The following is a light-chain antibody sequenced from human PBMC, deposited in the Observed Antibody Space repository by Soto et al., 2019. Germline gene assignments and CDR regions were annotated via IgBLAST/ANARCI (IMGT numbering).Light chain of an antibody. CDR2: DAS. CDR1: QSISSW. J-gene: IGKJ5*01. V-gene: IGKV1-5*01. CDR3: QQYNSYPLT. Sequence: DIQMAQSSSSLSASLGDRVTITCRASQSISSWLAWYQQKPGKAPKLLIYDASSLESGVPSRFSGSGSGTEFTLTISSLQPDDFATYYCQQYNSYPLTFGQGTRLEI.